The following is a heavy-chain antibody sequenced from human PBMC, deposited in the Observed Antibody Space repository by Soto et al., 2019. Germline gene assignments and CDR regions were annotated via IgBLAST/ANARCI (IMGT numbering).Heavy chain of an antibody. J-gene: IGHJ6*02. CDR2: IKSQGDGGTR. V-gene: IGHV3-15*01. Sequence: PGGSLRLSCAASGFSFRNAWMSWVRQAPGQGLEWVGHIKSQGDGGTRDYAAPVKGRFTISRDDSKNTLFLQMNSLKNEDTAVYYCATDSGSYSGYSYYAMDVWGQGTTVTVSS. CDR1: GFSFRNAW. CDR3: ATDSGSYSGYSYYAMDV. D-gene: IGHD1-26*01.